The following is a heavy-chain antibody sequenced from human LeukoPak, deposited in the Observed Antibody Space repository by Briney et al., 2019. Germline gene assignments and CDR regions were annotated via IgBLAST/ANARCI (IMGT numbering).Heavy chain of an antibody. CDR3: ARGSGYSYGRTGFDY. V-gene: IGHV3-21*01. CDR1: GFTFSSYS. Sequence: GGSLRLSCAASGFTFSSYSMNWVRQAPGKGLEWVSSISSSSSYIYYADSVKGRFTISRDNAKNSLYLQMNSLRAEDTAVYYCARGSGYSYGRTGFDYWGQGTLVTVSS. J-gene: IGHJ4*02. D-gene: IGHD5-18*01. CDR2: ISSSSSYI.